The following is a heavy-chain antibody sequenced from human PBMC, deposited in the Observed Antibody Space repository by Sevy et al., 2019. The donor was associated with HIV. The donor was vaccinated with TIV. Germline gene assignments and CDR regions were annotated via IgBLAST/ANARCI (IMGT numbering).Heavy chain of an antibody. J-gene: IGHJ6*02. V-gene: IGHV3-74*01. Sequence: GGSLRLSCAASGFTFSRYWMHWVRHAPGKGLVWVSRINTHGTNTIYADYVKGRFTIPRDNAKNTVSLQTNSLRADDTGVYYCAGEGVDFWSGPVDFDYGMDVWGQGTTVTVSS. CDR1: GFTFSRYW. D-gene: IGHD3-3*01. CDR3: AGEGVDFWSGPVDFDYGMDV. CDR2: INTHGTNT.